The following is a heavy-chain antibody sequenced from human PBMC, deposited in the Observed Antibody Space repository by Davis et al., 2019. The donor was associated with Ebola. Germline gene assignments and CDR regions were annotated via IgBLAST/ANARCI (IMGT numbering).Heavy chain of an antibody. Sequence: PGGSLRLSCAASGFTFSSYAMHWVRQAPGKGLEWVAVISYDGSNKYYADSVKGRFTISRDNSKNTLYLQMNSLRAEDTAVYYCARDRERFGEFALDYWGQGTLVTVSS. CDR1: GFTFSSYA. J-gene: IGHJ4*02. CDR3: ARDRERFGEFALDY. D-gene: IGHD3-10*01. V-gene: IGHV3-30-3*01. CDR2: ISYDGSNK.